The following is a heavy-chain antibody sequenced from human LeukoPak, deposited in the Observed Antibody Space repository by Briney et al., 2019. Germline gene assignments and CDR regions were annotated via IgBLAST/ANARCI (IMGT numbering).Heavy chain of an antibody. D-gene: IGHD2-15*01. V-gene: IGHV3-66*01. CDR1: GFTVSSNY. CDR2: IYSGGST. CDR3: ARWNPRSVVAATNWFDP. J-gene: IGHJ5*02. Sequence: PGGSLRLSCAASGFTVSSNYMSWIRQAPGKGLEWVSAIYSGGSTYYAGSVKGRFTISRDNSKNTLYLQMNSLRAEDTAVYYCARWNPRSVVAATNWFDPWGQGTLVTVSS.